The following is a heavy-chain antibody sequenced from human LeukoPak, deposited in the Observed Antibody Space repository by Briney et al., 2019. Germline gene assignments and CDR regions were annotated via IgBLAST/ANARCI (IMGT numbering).Heavy chain of an antibody. CDR2: IYYSGST. CDR3: ARDSHVVDY. CDR1: GGSISSSSYY. J-gene: IGHJ4*02. Sequence: SETLSLTCTVSGGSISSSSYYWGWIRQPPGKGLEWIGSIYYSGSTYYNPSLKSRVTISVDTSKNQFSLKLSSVTAADTAVYYCARDSHVVDYWGQGTLVTVSS. V-gene: IGHV4-39*07.